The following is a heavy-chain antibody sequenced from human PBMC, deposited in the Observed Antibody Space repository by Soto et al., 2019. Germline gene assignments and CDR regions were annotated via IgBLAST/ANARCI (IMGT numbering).Heavy chain of an antibody. V-gene: IGHV1-69*06. J-gene: IGHJ5*02. CDR1: GGTFSSYA. Sequence: SVKVSCKASGGTFSSYAISWVRQAPGQGLEWMGGIIPIFGTANYAQKFQGRVTITADKSTSTAYMELSSLRSEDTAVYYCARDGEGLRGGSFSWFDPWGQGTLVTVSS. CDR3: ARDGEGLRGGSFSWFDP. CDR2: IIPIFGTA. D-gene: IGHD6-13*01.